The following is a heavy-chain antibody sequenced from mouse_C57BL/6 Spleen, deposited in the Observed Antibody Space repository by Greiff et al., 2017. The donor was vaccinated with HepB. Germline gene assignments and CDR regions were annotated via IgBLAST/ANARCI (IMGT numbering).Heavy chain of an antibody. D-gene: IGHD1-1*01. Sequence: VQLQQSGAELVKPGASVKLSCKASGYTFTEYTIHWVKQRSGQGLEWIGWFYPGSGSIKYNEKFKDKATLTADKSSSTVYMELSRMTSEDSAVYFCARHEGYGSSPFYYAMDYWGQGTSVTVSS. J-gene: IGHJ4*01. CDR1: GYTFTEYT. CDR2: FYPGSGSI. CDR3: ARHEGYGSSPFYYAMDY. V-gene: IGHV1-62-2*01.